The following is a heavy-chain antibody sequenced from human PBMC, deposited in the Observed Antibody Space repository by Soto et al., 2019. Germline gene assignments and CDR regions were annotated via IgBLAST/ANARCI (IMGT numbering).Heavy chain of an antibody. J-gene: IGHJ5*02. Sequence: VGSLRLSCAASGFTSSGFTFSSYAMSWVRQAPGKGLEWVSSITGSGDNTYYADSVKGRFTISRDNSKNTLLLQMYSLRAEDTAVYYCAKDRAAVAPRVRFDPWGQGTLVTVSS. V-gene: IGHV3-23*01. CDR2: ITGSGDNT. CDR3: AKDRAAVAPRVRFDP. D-gene: IGHD6-19*01. CDR1: GFTFSSYA.